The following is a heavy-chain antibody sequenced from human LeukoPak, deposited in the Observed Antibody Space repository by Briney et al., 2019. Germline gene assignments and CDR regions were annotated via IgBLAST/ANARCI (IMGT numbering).Heavy chain of an antibody. Sequence: ASVKVSCKASGYTFTGYYMHWVRQAPGQGLEWMGWISAYNGNTNYAQKLQGRVTMTTDTSTSTAYMELRSLRSDDTAVYYCATNIAVAGTTAFDIWGQGTMVTVSS. D-gene: IGHD6-19*01. V-gene: IGHV1-18*04. CDR3: ATNIAVAGTTAFDI. CDR1: GYTFTGYY. CDR2: ISAYNGNT. J-gene: IGHJ3*02.